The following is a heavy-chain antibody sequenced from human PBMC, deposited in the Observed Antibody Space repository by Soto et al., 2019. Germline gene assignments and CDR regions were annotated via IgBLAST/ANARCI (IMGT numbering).Heavy chain of an antibody. CDR3: GRLKDYYYYGLDV. Sequence: TSETLSPTCTVSGGSISGYYWSWIRQPPGKGLEWIGYVSYSGTTTYNPSLKSRLTISVDTSKNQFSLNVSSVTAADTAVYYCGRLKDYYYYGLDVWGQGTTVTVSS. V-gene: IGHV4-59*01. CDR2: VSYSGTT. J-gene: IGHJ6*02. CDR1: GGSISGYY.